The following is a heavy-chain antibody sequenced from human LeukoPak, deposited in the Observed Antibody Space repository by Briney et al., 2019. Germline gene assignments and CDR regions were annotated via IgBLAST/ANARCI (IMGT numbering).Heavy chain of an antibody. V-gene: IGHV1-2*02. CDR2: INPNSGGT. CDR3: ARVTGYVIEDNFDY. D-gene: IGHD2-15*01. Sequence: ASVKVSCKASGYTFTGYYMHWVRQAPGQGLEWMGWINPNSGGTNYAQKFQGRVTMTRDTSISTAYMKLSRLRSDDTAVYYCARVTGYVIEDNFDYWGQGTLVTVSS. CDR1: GYTFTGYY. J-gene: IGHJ4*02.